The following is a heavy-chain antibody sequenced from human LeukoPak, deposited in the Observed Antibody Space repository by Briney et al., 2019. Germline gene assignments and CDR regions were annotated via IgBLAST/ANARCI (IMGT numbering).Heavy chain of an antibody. CDR2: IKQDGSEK. D-gene: IGHD2-15*01. V-gene: IGHV3-7*01. CDR1: GFTSSSYW. CDR3: ARDCSGGSCYDVDY. Sequence: GGSLRLSCAASGFTSSSYWMSWVRQAPGKGLEWVANIKQDGSEKYYVDSVKGRFTISRDNAKNSLYLQMNSLRAEDTAVYYCARDCSGGSCYDVDYWGQGTLVTVSS. J-gene: IGHJ4*02.